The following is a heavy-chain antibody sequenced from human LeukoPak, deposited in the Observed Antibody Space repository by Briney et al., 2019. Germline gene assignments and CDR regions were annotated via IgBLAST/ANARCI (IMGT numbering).Heavy chain of an antibody. CDR1: GDSVSSNSAA. V-gene: IGHV6-1*01. J-gene: IGHJ5*02. D-gene: IGHD2-21*02. CDR3: AREVVVTAIPNWFDP. Sequence: SQTLSLTCSISGDSVSSNSAAWNWIRQSPSRGLEWLGRTYYGSKWYNDYAVSVKSRITINPDTSKNQFSLQLNSVTPEDTAVYYCAREVVVTAIPNWFDPWGQGTLVTVSS. CDR2: TYYGSKWYN.